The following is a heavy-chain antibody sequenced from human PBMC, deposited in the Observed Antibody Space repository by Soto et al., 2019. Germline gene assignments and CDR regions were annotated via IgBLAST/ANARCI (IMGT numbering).Heavy chain of an antibody. Sequence: QVQLVQSGAEVKKPGSSVKVSCKASGGTFSSYAISWVRQAPGQGLEWMGGIIPIFGTANYAPKFQGRVTITADESTHTDYMELSSLRSEDTAVYYCARVVGAAAGINWFDPWGQGTLVTVSS. J-gene: IGHJ5*02. V-gene: IGHV1-69*01. D-gene: IGHD6-13*01. CDR1: GGTFSSYA. CDR3: ARVVGAAAGINWFDP. CDR2: IIPIFGTA.